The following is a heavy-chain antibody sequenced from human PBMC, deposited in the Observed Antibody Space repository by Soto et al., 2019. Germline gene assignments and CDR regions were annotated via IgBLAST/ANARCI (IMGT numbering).Heavy chain of an antibody. CDR1: GGTFSSYA. CDR3: ARDVMGDLTYYYYGMDV. D-gene: IGHD2-21*01. Sequence: GASVKVSCKASGGTFSSYAISWVRQAPGPVLEWMGGIIPIFGTANYAQKFQGRVTITADESTSTAYMELSSLRSEDTAVYYCARDVMGDLTYYYYGMDVWGQGTTVTVSS. J-gene: IGHJ6*02. V-gene: IGHV1-69*01. CDR2: IIPIFGTA.